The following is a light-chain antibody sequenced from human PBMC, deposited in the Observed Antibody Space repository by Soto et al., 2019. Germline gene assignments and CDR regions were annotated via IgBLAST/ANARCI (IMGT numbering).Light chain of an antibody. CDR1: QSVLYSSNNKNY. J-gene: IGKJ2*01. CDR3: QQYYSTPYT. CDR2: WAS. V-gene: IGKV4-1*01. Sequence: DIVMTQSPDSLAVSLGERATINCKSSQSVLYSSNNKNYLAWYLQKPGQPPKLLISWASTRESGVPDRFSGSGSGTDFTLTISSLQAEDLAVYYCQQYYSTPYTFGQGTKLEIK.